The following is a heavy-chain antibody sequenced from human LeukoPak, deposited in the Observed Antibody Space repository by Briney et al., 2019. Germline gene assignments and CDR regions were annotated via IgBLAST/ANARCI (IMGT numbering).Heavy chain of an antibody. CDR2: VYSTGNT. Sequence: SETLSLTCTVSAVSISSGNFYWSWIRQSAGKGLEWIGHVYSTGNTKYNPSLKSRVTISVDTSKNQFSLKLNSVTAADTAVYYCARGQVVRDYWGQGTLVTVSS. D-gene: IGHD2-15*01. J-gene: IGHJ4*02. V-gene: IGHV4-61*09. CDR3: ARGQVVRDY. CDR1: AVSISSGNFY.